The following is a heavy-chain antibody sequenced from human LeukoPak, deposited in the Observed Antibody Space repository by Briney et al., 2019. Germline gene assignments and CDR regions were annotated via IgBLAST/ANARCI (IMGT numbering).Heavy chain of an antibody. CDR2: IYHSGST. CDR3: ARDAFRGYCSGGSCWNWFDP. Sequence: PSETLYLTCAVSGGSISSGGYSWSWIRQPPGKGLEWIGYIYHSGSTYYNPSLKSRVTISVDRSKNQFSLKLSSVTAADTAVYYCARDAFRGYCSGGSCWNWFDPWGQGTLVTVSS. D-gene: IGHD2-15*01. V-gene: IGHV4-30-2*01. J-gene: IGHJ5*02. CDR1: GGSISSGGYS.